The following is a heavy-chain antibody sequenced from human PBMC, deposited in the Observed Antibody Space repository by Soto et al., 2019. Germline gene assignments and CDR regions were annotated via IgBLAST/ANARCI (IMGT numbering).Heavy chain of an antibody. D-gene: IGHD2-15*01. CDR1: GYTFTSYG. J-gene: IGHJ4*02. V-gene: IGHV1-18*01. CDR3: ARDWVGYCSGGSCYYFDY. CDR2: ISAYNGNT. Sequence: ASVKVSCKASGYTFTSYGISWVRQAPGQGLEWMGWISAYNGNTNYAQKLQGRVTMTTDTSTSTAYMELGSLRSDDTAVYYCARDWVGYCSGGSCYYFDYWGQGTLVTVS.